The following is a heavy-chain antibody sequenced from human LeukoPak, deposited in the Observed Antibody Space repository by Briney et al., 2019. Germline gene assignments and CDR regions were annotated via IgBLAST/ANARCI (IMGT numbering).Heavy chain of an antibody. V-gene: IGHV3-7*01. Sequence: GSLRLSCAASGFTFSRYWMTWVRQAPGKGLEWVANIKEDGRENSYVESVKGRFTISRDNAKNSLYLQLNSLRAEDTAVYFCARQRYSDYWGQGTLVTVSS. CDR1: GFTFSRYW. CDR3: ARQRYSDY. CDR2: IKEDGREN. J-gene: IGHJ4*02.